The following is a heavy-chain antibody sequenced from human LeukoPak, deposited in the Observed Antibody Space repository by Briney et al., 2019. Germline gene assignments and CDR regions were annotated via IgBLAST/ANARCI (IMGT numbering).Heavy chain of an antibody. Sequence: ASVKVSCKASGGTFSSYAISWVRQAPGQGLEWMGGIIPIFGTANYAQKFQGRVTITADESTSTAYMELSSLRSEDTAVYYCARVSPYYDSSGYNDWGQGTLVTVSS. D-gene: IGHD3-22*01. CDR3: ARVSPYYDSSGYND. CDR2: IIPIFGTA. CDR1: GGTFSSYA. J-gene: IGHJ4*02. V-gene: IGHV1-69*01.